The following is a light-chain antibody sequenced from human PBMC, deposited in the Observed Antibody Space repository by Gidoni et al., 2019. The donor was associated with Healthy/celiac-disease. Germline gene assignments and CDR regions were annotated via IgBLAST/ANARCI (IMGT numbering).Light chain of an antibody. CDR1: QSVSSY. Sequence: EMVLTKSPATLSLSPGERATLSCRASQSVSSYLAWYQQKPGQAPRLLIYDASNRATGIPARFSGSGSGTDFTLTISSLEPEDFAVYYCQQRSNWPPLTFGGXTKVEIK. CDR2: DAS. CDR3: QQRSNWPPLT. V-gene: IGKV3-11*01. J-gene: IGKJ4*01.